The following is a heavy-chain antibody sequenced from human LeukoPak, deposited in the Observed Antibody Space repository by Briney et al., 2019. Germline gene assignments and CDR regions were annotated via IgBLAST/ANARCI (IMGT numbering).Heavy chain of an antibody. D-gene: IGHD3-16*01. CDR2: IYPGDSDT. V-gene: IGHV5-51*01. J-gene: IGHJ6*03. CDR3: ARLGESEDYYMDV. Sequence: PGESLKISCKGSGYSFTSYWIGWVRQMPGKGLEWMGIIYPGDSDTRYSPSFEGPVTISADKSISTAYLQWSSLKDSDTAMYYCARLGESEDYYMDVWGKGTTVTVSS. CDR1: GYSFTSYW.